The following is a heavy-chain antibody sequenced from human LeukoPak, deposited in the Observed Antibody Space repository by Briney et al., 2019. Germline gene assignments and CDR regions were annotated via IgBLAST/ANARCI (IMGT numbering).Heavy chain of an antibody. V-gene: IGHV1-8*01. CDR1: GYTFTSYD. CDR3: ARGRRVGNWFDP. CDR2: MNPNSGNT. D-gene: IGHD1-26*01. J-gene: IGHJ5*02. Sequence: ASVEVSCKASGYTFTSYDINWVRQATGQGLEWMGWMNPNSGNTGYAQKFQGRVTMTRNTSISTAYMELSSLRSEDTAVYYCARGRRVGNWFDPWGQGTLVTVSS.